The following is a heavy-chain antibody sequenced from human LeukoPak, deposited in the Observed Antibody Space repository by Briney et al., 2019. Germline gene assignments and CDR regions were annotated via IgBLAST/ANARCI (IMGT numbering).Heavy chain of an antibody. Sequence: SETLSLTCTVSGGSIGSYYWRWIRQPPGKGLEWIGYIYYSGSTNYNPSLKSRVTISVDTSKNQFSLKLSSVTAADTAVYYCARSIAAAGYFDYWGQGTPVTVSS. CDR1: GGSIGSYY. CDR2: IYYSGST. CDR3: ARSIAAAGYFDY. V-gene: IGHV4-59*01. J-gene: IGHJ4*02. D-gene: IGHD6-13*01.